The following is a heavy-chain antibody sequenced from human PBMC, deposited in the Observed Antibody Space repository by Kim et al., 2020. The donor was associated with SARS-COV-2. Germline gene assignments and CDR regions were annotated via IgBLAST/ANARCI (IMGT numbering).Heavy chain of an antibody. CDR2: ISGNSASI. V-gene: IGHV3-9*01. J-gene: IGHJ2*01. CDR1: GFAFDGYA. Sequence: GGSLRLSCAASGFAFDGYAMHWVRQTPGKGLEWVSGISGNSASIGYADSVRGRFTISRDNAKNSLYLQMNSLGADDTAFYYCARQKGSAIMFYYFELWGRGPLVPVSS. D-gene: IGHD3-10*02. CDR3: ARQKGSAIMFYYFEL.